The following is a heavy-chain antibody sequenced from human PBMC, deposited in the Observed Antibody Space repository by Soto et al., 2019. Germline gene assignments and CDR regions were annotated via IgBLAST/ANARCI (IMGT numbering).Heavy chain of an antibody. D-gene: IGHD2-2*01. CDR1: GFTFSSYA. J-gene: IGHJ6*02. Sequence: PGGSLRLSCAASGFTFSSYAMHWVRQAPGKGLEWVAVISYDESNKYYADSVKGRFTISRDNSKNTLYLQMNSLRAEDTAVYYCASLYCSSTSCLDVWGQGTTVTVSS. CDR3: ASLYCSSTSCLDV. CDR2: ISYDESNK. V-gene: IGHV3-30-3*01.